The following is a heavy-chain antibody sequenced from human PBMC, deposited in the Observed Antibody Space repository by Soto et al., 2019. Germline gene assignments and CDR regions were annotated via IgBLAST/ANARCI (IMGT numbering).Heavy chain of an antibody. CDR2: IVHSAYT. D-gene: IGHD3-3*01. CDR3: ATAGGLLEWHYHYVMRV. Sequence: EILSLTFTLSGACVSGPYYHWSGIRQPPGKGREWIGDIVHSAYTNYNPSLKRRLTISTDAPKNHFSLKLSYVNAADTAVYYCATAGGLLEWHYHYVMRVWAQAITVTGSA. J-gene: IGHJ6*01. CDR1: GACVSGPYYH. V-gene: IGHV4-61*03.